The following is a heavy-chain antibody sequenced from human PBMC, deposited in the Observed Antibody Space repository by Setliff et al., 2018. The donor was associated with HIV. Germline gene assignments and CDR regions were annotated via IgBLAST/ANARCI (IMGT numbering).Heavy chain of an antibody. Sequence: GGSLRLSCAASGFSFSSYWMHWVRQAPGKGLVWVSRINTDGSSTSYADSVKGRFTISRDNAKNTLYLQMNSLRAEDTAIYYCARKLRPGHGVDVWGQGTTVTVSS. CDR1: GFSFSSYW. CDR3: ARKLRPGHGVDV. J-gene: IGHJ6*02. V-gene: IGHV3-74*01. D-gene: IGHD3-10*01. CDR2: INTDGSST.